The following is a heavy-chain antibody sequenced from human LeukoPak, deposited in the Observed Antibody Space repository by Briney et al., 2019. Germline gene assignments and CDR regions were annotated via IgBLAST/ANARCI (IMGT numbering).Heavy chain of an antibody. D-gene: IGHD2-15*01. V-gene: IGHV3-21*01. CDR1: GFTFRSYS. CDR3: ASGGVAEGADY. CDR2: ISSSSSYI. Sequence: GGSLRLSCAASGFTFRSYSMNWVRQAPGKGLEWVSSISSSSSYIHYADSVKGRFAISRDNAKNSLYLQMHSLRAEVTAVYYCASGGVAEGADYWGQGTLVTVSS. J-gene: IGHJ4*02.